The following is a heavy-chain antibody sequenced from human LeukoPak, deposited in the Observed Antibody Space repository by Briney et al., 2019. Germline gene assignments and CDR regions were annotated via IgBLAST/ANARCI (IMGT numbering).Heavy chain of an antibody. CDR2: IDSDGSRT. D-gene: IGHD1-26*01. CDR3: ARKSGSYYFFDY. J-gene: IGHJ4*02. CDR1: RLTFSNYW. Sequence: TGGSLRLSCAASRLTFSNYWMHWVRQAPGKGLVWVSRIDSDGSRTSYADSVKGRFTISRDNAKNTLYLQMNSPRAEDTAVYYCARKSGSYYFFDYWGQGTLVTVSS. V-gene: IGHV3-74*01.